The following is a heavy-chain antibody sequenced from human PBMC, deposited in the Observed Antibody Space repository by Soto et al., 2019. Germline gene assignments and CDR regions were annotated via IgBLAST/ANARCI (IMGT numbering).Heavy chain of an antibody. V-gene: IGHV1-18*01. J-gene: IGHJ6*02. Sequence: ASVKVSCKASGYTFTSYGISWVRQAPGQGLEWMGWISAYNGNTNYAQKLQGRVTMTTDTSTSTAYMELRSLRSDDTAVYYCARDQELFGIVAGTLLNYYYYGMDVWGQGNTVTVSS. D-gene: IGHD6-19*01. CDR3: ARDQELFGIVAGTLLNYYYYGMDV. CDR1: GYTFTSYG. CDR2: ISAYNGNT.